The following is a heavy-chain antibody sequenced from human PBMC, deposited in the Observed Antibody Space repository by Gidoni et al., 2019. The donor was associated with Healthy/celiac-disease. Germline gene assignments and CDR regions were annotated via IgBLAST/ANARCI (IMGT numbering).Heavy chain of an antibody. V-gene: IGHV3-43*02. CDR2: GDGGST. CDR3: AKDANSGSSTYYYYYYMDV. J-gene: IGHJ6*03. D-gene: IGHD1-26*01. Sequence: GDGGSTYYADSVKGRFTISRDNSKNSLYLQMNSLRTEDTALYYCAKDANSGSSTYYYYYYMDVWGKGTTVTVSS.